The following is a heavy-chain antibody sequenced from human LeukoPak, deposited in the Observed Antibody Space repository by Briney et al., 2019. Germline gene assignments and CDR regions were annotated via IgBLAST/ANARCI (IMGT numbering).Heavy chain of an antibody. CDR3: ARMGELLDY. V-gene: IGHV3-33*08. J-gene: IGHJ4*02. CDR2: IWYDGSNK. D-gene: IGHD1-26*01. CDR1: GFTFSSYA. Sequence: GRSLRLSCAASGFTFSSYAMHWVRQAPGKGLEWVAVIWYDGSNKYYADSVKGRFTISRDNSKNTLYLQMNSLRAEDTAVYYCARMGELLDYWGQGTLVTVSS.